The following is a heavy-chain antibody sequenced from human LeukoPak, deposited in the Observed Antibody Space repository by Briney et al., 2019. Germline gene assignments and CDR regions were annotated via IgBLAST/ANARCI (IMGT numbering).Heavy chain of an antibody. Sequence: SETLSLTCTVSGGSISSGGYYWSWIRQHPGKGLEWIGYIYYSGGTNSIYYSGSTYYNPSLKSRLSISVDTSKKQFSLKLSSVTAADTAVYYCARDKGTNFGDAFDIWGLGTMVTVSS. CDR1: GGSISSGGYY. D-gene: IGHD3-3*01. J-gene: IGHJ3*02. CDR3: ARDKGTNFGDAFDI. V-gene: IGHV4-31*03. CDR2: YYSGGTNSIYYSGST.